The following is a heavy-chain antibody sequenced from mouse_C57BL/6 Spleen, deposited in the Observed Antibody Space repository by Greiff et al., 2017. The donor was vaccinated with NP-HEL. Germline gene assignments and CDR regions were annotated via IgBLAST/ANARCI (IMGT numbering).Heavy chain of an antibody. V-gene: IGHV1-82*01. D-gene: IGHD3-1*01. CDR3: ARGRTGFYYAMDY. CDR1: GYAFSSSW. CDR2: IYPGDGDT. Sequence: QVQLQQSGPELVKPGASVKISCKASGYAFSSSWMNWVKQRPGKGLEWIGRIYPGDGDTNYNGKFKGKATLTADKSSSTAYMQLSSLTSEDSAVYCCARGRTGFYYAMDYWGQGTSVTVSS. J-gene: IGHJ4*01.